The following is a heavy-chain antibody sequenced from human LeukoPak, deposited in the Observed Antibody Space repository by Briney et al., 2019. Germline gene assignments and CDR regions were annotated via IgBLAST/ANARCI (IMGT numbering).Heavy chain of an antibody. D-gene: IGHD3-16*01. J-gene: IGHJ3*02. Sequence: PGGSLRLSCAASGFTFSSYAMSWVRQAPGKGLEYVSAISSNGGSTYYANSVKGRFTISRDNSKNTLYLQMGSLRAEDMAVYYCARWGSGFDIWGQGTVVTVST. CDR3: ARWGSGFDI. V-gene: IGHV3-64*01. CDR1: GFTFSSYA. CDR2: ISSNGGST.